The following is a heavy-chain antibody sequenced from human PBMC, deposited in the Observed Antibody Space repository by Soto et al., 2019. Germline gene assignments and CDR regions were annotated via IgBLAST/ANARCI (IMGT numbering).Heavy chain of an antibody. J-gene: IGHJ3*02. D-gene: IGHD3-16*01. V-gene: IGHV3-23*01. CDR3: AKGLVASEGAFEI. CDR2: IGGSGGNT. CDR1: GFTFTTSA. Sequence: EVPLLESGGGLVQPGGSLRLSCAASGFTFTTSAMSWVRQAPGKGLEWVSAIGGSGGNTYYADSVKGRFTISRDNSKNALYLQMNSLRAEDTAVYYCAKGLVASEGAFEIWGQGTVVTVSS.